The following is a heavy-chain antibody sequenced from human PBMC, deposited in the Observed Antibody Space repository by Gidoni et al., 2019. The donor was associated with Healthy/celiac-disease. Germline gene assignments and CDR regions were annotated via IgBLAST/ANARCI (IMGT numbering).Heavy chain of an antibody. J-gene: IGHJ4*02. D-gene: IGHD3-10*01. CDR1: VGSSSSSSYY. CDR2: IYYSGST. Sequence: QLQLQQSGPGLVKPSETLFLTCTVSVGSSSSSSYYWGGIRQPPGKGLEWVGSIYYSGSTYYNPSLKSRVTISGDTSKNEFYLKLSSVTAADTAVYYCARAYYSGSGNRYYFDYWGQGTLVTVSS. CDR3: ARAYYSGSGNRYYFDY. V-gene: IGHV4-39*01.